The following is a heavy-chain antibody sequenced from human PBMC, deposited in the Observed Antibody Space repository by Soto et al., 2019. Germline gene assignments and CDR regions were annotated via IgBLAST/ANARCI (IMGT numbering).Heavy chain of an antibody. CDR3: AFSPRRGWYYYYGMDV. CDR1: GYTFTSDG. CDR2: ISAYNGNT. V-gene: IGHV1-18*01. J-gene: IGHJ6*02. Sequence: ASGKVSCKASGYTFTSDGISWVRQAPGQGLEWMGWISAYNGNTNYAQKLQGRVTMTTDTSTSTAYMELRSLRSDDTAVYYCAFSPRRGWYYYYGMDVWGQGTTVTVSS. D-gene: IGHD3-10*01.